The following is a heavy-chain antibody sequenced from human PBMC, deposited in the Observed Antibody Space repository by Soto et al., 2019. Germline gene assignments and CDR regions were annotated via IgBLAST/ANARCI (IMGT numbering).Heavy chain of an antibody. Sequence: GGSLRLSCAASGFTFSSYAMHWVRQAPGKGLEWVAVISYDGSNKYYADSVKGRFTISRDNSKNTLYLQMNSLRAEDTAVYYCARVRDYYDSSGPDYWGQGTLVTVSS. J-gene: IGHJ4*02. CDR3: ARVRDYYDSSGPDY. CDR1: GFTFSSYA. D-gene: IGHD3-22*01. CDR2: ISYDGSNK. V-gene: IGHV3-30-3*01.